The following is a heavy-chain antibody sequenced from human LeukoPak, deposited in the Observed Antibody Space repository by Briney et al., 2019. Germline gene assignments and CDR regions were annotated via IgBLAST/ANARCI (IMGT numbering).Heavy chain of an antibody. CDR1: GFTFSSYW. CDR3: SSVAGAG. CDR2: ISPDGRTT. Sequence: GGSLRLSCAASGFTFSSYWIHWIRQAPGKGLMWVSQISPDGRTTRYADSVKGRFTISRDNDKNTLYLQMNGLGAEDTAVYYCSSVAGAGGGQGTLATVSS. V-gene: IGHV3-74*01. J-gene: IGHJ4*02.